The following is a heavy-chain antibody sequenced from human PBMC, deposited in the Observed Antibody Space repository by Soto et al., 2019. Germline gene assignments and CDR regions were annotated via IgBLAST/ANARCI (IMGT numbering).Heavy chain of an antibody. CDR1: GDSVTNYF. CDR2: INHSGGT. V-gene: IGHV4-34*01. CDR3: ARVPPVVDAKYYFDY. J-gene: IGHJ4*02. Sequence: SETLSLTCTVSGDSVTNYFWTWIRRPPGKGLEWIGEINHSGGTNYNPSLKSRVIMSVDASKNQFSLRLTSVTAADTAVYYGARVPPVVDAKYYFDYWGQGTLVTVYS. D-gene: IGHD2-2*01.